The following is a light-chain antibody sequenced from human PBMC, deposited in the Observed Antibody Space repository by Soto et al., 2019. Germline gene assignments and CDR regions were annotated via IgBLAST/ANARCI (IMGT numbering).Light chain of an antibody. J-gene: IGKJ5*01. V-gene: IGKV1-33*01. Sequence: DIQMTQSPSSLSTSVGDRVTITCRASQGISTFLNWYQQKPGKAPRLLIYDASNLETGVSSRFSGTGSGTDFTFTISRLQPEDIATYYCQQYENLPTFGQGTRLEIK. CDR2: DAS. CDR3: QQYENLPT. CDR1: QGISTF.